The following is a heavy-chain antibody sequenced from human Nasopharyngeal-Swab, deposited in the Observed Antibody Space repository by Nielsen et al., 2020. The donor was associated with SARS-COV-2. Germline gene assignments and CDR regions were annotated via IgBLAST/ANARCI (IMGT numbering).Heavy chain of an antibody. CDR3: AASGSYAFDY. CDR2: FDPEDGET. V-gene: IGHV1-24*01. D-gene: IGHD1-26*01. J-gene: IGHJ4*02. Sequence: ASVKVSCKVSGYTLTELSMQWVRQDPGKGLEWMGGFDPEDGETIYAQKFQGRVTMTEDTSTDTAYMELSSLRSEDTAVYYCAASGSYAFDYWGQGTLVTVSS. CDR1: GYTLTELS.